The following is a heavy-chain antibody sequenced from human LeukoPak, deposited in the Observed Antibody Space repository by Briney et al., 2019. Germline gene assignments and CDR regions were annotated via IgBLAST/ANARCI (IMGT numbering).Heavy chain of an antibody. J-gene: IGHJ1*01. CDR1: GYTLTELS. CDR2: FDPEDGET. V-gene: IGHV1-24*01. D-gene: IGHD3-10*01. CDR3: ATYPWFGELLYGYSQH. Sequence: ASVKVSCKVSGYTLTELSMHWVRQAPGKGLEWMGDFDPEDGETIYAQKFQGRVTMTEDTSTDTAYMELSSLRSEDTAVYYCATYPWFGELLYGYSQHWGQGTLVTVSS.